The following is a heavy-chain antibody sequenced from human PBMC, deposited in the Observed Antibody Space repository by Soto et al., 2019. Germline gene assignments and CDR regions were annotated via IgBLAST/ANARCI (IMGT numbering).Heavy chain of an antibody. J-gene: IGHJ4*02. CDR1: SGSISTYY. V-gene: IGHV4-59*01. D-gene: IGHD3-3*01. Sequence: SETLSLTCTVSSGSISTYYWSWIRQPPGKGLEWIGYIYYTGSTNYNPSLKTRVAISMDTSKNQFSLNLSSVTAADTAVYYCGGAPNGAFLAFWGLGTLVTVSS. CDR2: IYYTGST. CDR3: GGAPNGAFLAF.